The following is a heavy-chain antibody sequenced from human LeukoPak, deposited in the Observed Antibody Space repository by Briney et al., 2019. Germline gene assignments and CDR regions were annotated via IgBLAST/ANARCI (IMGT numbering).Heavy chain of an antibody. CDR3: ASRSRWLLGRSDAFDI. D-gene: IGHD5-24*01. J-gene: IGHJ3*02. CDR2: INHSGST. CDR1: GGSFSGYY. Sequence: SETLSLTCAVYGGSFSGYYWSWIRQPPGKGLEWIGEINHSGSTNYNPSLKSRVTISVDTSKNQFSLKLSSVTAADTAVYYCASRSRWLLGRSDAFDIWGQGTMVTVSS. V-gene: IGHV4-34*01.